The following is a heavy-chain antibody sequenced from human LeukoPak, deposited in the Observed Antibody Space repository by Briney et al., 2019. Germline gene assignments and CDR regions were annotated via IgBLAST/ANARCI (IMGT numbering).Heavy chain of an antibody. CDR1: GGSFSVFY. D-gene: IGHD5-12*01. Sequence: PSETLSLTCTVSGGSFSVFYWSWIRQPPGKGLEWIGNIYYNGSTNYNPSLKSRVTISVDTSKNQFSLKLSSVTAADTAVYHCARGAGGYAYGTTFDYWGQGTLVTVSS. V-gene: IGHV4-59*12. CDR3: ARGAGGYAYGTTFDY. J-gene: IGHJ4*02. CDR2: IYYNGST.